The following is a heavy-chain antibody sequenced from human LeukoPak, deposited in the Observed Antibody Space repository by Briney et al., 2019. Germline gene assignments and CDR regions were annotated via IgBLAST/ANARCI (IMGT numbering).Heavy chain of an antibody. CDR1: GYTFTSYD. CDR3: ARVLLVEDSESHYFDH. CDR2: MNPNSGNT. D-gene: IGHD1-26*01. J-gene: IGHJ4*02. Sequence: ASVKVSCKASGYTFTSYDINWVRQATGQGLEWMGWMNPNSGNTGYAQKFQGRVTITRNTSISTAYMELSSLRSEDTAVYYCARVLLVEDSESHYFDHWGQGTLVTVTS. V-gene: IGHV1-8*03.